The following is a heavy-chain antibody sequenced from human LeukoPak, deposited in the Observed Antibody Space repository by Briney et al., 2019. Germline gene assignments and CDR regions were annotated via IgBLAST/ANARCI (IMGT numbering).Heavy chain of an antibody. CDR2: INPSGGST. V-gene: IGHV1-46*01. Sequence: ASVKVSCKASGYTFTSYYMHWVRQAPGQGLEWMGIINPSGGSTSYAQKFQGRVTMTRDTSTSTVYMELSSLRSEDTAVYCCARRVAVATLDYWGQGTLVTVSS. CDR1: GYTFTSYY. D-gene: IGHD6-19*01. J-gene: IGHJ4*02. CDR3: ARRVAVATLDY.